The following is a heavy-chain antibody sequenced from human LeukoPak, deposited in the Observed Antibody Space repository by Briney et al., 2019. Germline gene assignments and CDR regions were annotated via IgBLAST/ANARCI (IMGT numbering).Heavy chain of an antibody. CDR2: ISTYNGGT. Sequence: ASVKVSCKASGYTFTSYGISWVRQAPGQGPEYMGWISTYNGGTHSAANVQGRLTLTTETSTSTAYMELRSLKFDDTAVYYCARGSSWVGGYYHYMDVWGQGTTVTVSS. CDR3: ARGSSWVGGYYHYMDV. D-gene: IGHD6-13*01. V-gene: IGHV1-18*01. CDR1: GYTFTSYG. J-gene: IGHJ6*03.